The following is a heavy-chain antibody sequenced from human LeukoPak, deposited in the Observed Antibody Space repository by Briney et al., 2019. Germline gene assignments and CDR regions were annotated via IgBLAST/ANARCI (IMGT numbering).Heavy chain of an antibody. D-gene: IGHD3/OR15-3a*01. CDR1: GYTFTGYY. J-gene: IGHJ4*02. V-gene: IGHV1-2*02. CDR3: ARGGLSESNVPLGFDY. CDR2: INPNSGGT. Sequence: ASVKVSCKASGYTFTGYYMHWVRQDPGQGLEWMGWINPNSGGTNYAQKFQGRVTMTRDTSISTAYMELSGLRSDDTAVYYCARGGLSESNVPLGFDYWGQGTLVTVSS.